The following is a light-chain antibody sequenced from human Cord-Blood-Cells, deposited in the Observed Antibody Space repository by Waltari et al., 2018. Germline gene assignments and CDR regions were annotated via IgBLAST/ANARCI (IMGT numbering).Light chain of an antibody. J-gene: IGKJ2*03. Sequence: IVMTQSPDSLAVSLGERATINCKSSQSVLYSSNNKNYLAWYQQKPGQPPKLLIYWASTRESGVPDRFSGSGSGTDFTHTISSLQAEDVAVYYCPQYYSTPSFGQGTKLEIK. CDR1: QSVLYSSNNKNY. CDR3: PQYYSTPS. CDR2: WAS. V-gene: IGKV4-1*01.